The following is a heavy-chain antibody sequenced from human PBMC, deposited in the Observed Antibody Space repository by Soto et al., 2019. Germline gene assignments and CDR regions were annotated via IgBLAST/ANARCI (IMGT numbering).Heavy chain of an antibody. Sequence: QVQLVESGGGVVQPGRSLRLSCAASGFTFSSYAMHWVRQAPGKGLEWVAVISYDGSNKYYADSVKGRFTISRDNSKNTLYLQMNSLRAEDTAVYYCARDREGRGRLHRFDYWGQGTLVTVSS. J-gene: IGHJ4*02. CDR1: GFTFSSYA. V-gene: IGHV3-30-3*01. CDR3: ARDREGRGRLHRFDY. CDR2: ISYDGSNK. D-gene: IGHD5-18*01.